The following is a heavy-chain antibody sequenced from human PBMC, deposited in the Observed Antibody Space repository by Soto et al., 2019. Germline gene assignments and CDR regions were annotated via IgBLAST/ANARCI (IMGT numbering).Heavy chain of an antibody. CDR1: GGSISTYY. CDR2: IHYSGST. J-gene: IGHJ3*02. Sequence: SETLSLACTVSGGSISTYYWSWIRQPPGKGLEWIGYIHYSGSTNYNPSLKSRVTISVDTSKNQFSLKLSSVAAADTAVYYCARPTYRGYSDYDSFHIWGQGTVVT. V-gene: IGHV4-59*01. D-gene: IGHD5-12*01. CDR3: ARPTYRGYSDYDSFHI.